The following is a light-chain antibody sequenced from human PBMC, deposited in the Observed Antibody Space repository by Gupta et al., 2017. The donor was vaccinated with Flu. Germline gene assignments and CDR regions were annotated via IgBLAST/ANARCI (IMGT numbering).Light chain of an antibody. Sequence: SYELTQPPSVSVPLGQTARITCGGNNIGSKNVHWYQQKPGQAPVLVIYRDSNRPSRIPERFSGSNSGNTATLTISRAQAGDEADYYCQVWDSSTAVVFGGGTKLTVL. CDR3: QVWDSSTAVV. J-gene: IGLJ2*01. V-gene: IGLV3-9*01. CDR2: RDS. CDR1: NIGSKN.